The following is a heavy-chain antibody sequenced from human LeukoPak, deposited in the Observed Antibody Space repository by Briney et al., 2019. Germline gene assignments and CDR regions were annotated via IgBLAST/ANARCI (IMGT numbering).Heavy chain of an antibody. D-gene: IGHD3-22*01. V-gene: IGHV3-23*01. CDR1: GITLSNYG. Sequence: GGSLTLSCAVSGITLSNYGMSWVRQAPGKGLEWVAGISGSGGSTNYADSVKGRFTISRDDPKNTLFLQMNNLRAEDTAVYFCAKRGVVIRVILVGLHKEAYYFDSWGQGALVTVSS. CDR3: AKRGVVIRVILVGLHKEAYYFDS. J-gene: IGHJ4*02. CDR2: ISGSGGST.